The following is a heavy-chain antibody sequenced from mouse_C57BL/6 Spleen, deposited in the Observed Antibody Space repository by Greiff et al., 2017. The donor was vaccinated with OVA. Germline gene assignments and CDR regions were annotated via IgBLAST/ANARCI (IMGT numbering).Heavy chain of an antibody. V-gene: IGHV1-55*01. D-gene: IGHD4-1*01. CDR3: ASSLNWDGWYFDV. CDR1: GYTFTSYW. CDR2: IYPGSGST. Sequence: VQLQQPGAELVKPGASVKMSCTASGYTFTSYWITWVKQRPGQGLEWIGDIYPGSGSTNYNEKFKSKATLTVDTSSSTAYMQLSSRTSEDSAVYYWASSLNWDGWYFDVWGTGTTVTVSS. J-gene: IGHJ1*03.